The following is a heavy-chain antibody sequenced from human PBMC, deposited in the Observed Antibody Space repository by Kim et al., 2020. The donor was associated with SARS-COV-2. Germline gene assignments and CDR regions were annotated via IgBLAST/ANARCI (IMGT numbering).Heavy chain of an antibody. Sequence: GGSLRLSCEASGFTFNTYDMHWVRQAPGKGLEWVAVTWYDGSNKYYAESVKGRFTISRDNFKNTLYLQMNSLRAEDTAVYYCAKDYATRDFNYYGMDVWGQGTTVTVSS. CDR2: TWYDGSNK. CDR3: AKDYATRDFNYYGMDV. D-gene: IGHD2-15*01. J-gene: IGHJ6*02. V-gene: IGHV3-33*06. CDR1: GFTFNTYD.